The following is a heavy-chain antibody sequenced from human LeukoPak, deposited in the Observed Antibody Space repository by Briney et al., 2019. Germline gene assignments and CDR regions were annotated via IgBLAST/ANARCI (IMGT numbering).Heavy chain of an antibody. CDR3: ARGPSAYYGSGSYFADY. J-gene: IGHJ4*02. CDR1: GGSISSYY. D-gene: IGHD3-10*01. CDR2: MYTSGST. Sequence: PSETLSLTCTVSGGSISSYYWSWIRQPAGKGLEWVGRMYTSGSTNYNPSLKSRVTMSVDTPKNQFSLKLSSVTAADTAVYYCARGPSAYYGSGSYFADYWGQGTLVTVSS. V-gene: IGHV4-4*07.